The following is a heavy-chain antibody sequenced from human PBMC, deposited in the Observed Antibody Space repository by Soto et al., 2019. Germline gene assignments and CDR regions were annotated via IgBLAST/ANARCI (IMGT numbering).Heavy chain of an antibody. V-gene: IGHV4-59*01. J-gene: IGHJ5*02. D-gene: IGHD6-19*01. Sequence: SETLSLTCTVSGGSISSYYWSWIRQPPGKGLEWIGYIYYSGSTNYNPSLKSRVTISVDTSKNQFSLRLSSVTAADTAVYYCARDYGSGRYGTQGNWFDPWGQGTLVTVSS. CDR2: IYYSGST. CDR3: ARDYGSGRYGTQGNWFDP. CDR1: GGSISSYY.